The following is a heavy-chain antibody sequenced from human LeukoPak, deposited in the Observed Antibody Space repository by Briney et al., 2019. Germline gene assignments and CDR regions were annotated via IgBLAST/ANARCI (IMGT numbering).Heavy chain of an antibody. J-gene: IGHJ6*03. CDR2: IYSGGTT. V-gene: IGHV3-53*01. CDR3: ARTSWKLHTIYYYYYMDV. Sequence: PGGSLRLSCAASGFTVSDNYMSWVRQAPGKGLEWVSVIYSGGTTYYADSVKGRFTISRDNSKNTLYLQMNNLRAEDTAVYYCARTSWKLHTIYYYYYMDVWGKGTTVTVSS. D-gene: IGHD1-1*01. CDR1: GFTVSDNY.